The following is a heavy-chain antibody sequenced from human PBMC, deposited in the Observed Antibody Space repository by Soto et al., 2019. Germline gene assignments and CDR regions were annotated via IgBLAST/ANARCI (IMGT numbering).Heavy chain of an antibody. V-gene: IGHV2-5*02. D-gene: IGHD4-17*01. CDR3: AHKGYGDYPLDY. J-gene: IGHJ4*02. CDR1: GFSLSTSGVG. Sequence: QITLKESGPTLVKPTQTLTLTCTFSGFSLSTSGVGVGWIRQPPGKALEWLAVIYWDDSYHYSPSLRSRLTMPKYXSKNQVVLTMTNMDPVDTATYYCAHKGYGDYPLDYWGQGTLVTVSS. CDR2: IYWDDSY.